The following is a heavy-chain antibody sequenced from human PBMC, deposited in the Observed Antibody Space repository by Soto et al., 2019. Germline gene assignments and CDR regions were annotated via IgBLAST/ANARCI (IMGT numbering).Heavy chain of an antibody. V-gene: IGHV3-9*01. J-gene: IGHJ4*02. D-gene: IGHD6-19*01. CDR3: VKDRATSGPVDY. CDR1: GFRFDDYA. Sequence: EVQLVESGGGLVQPDRSLRLSWSASGFRFDDYAMHWVRQAPGKGLEWVSGISWNSGNIGYADSVKGRFTISRDNAKNSLYLQMNNLRPEDTALYYCVKDRATSGPVDYWGQGTLVTVSS. CDR2: ISWNSGNI.